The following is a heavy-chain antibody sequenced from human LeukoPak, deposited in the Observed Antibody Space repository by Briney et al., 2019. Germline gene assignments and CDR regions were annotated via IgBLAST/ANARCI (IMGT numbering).Heavy chain of an antibody. CDR1: GFTFSSYD. J-gene: IGHJ6*02. CDR2: ISSNGGST. CDR3: ARDYSLWGPYGMDV. D-gene: IGHD7-27*01. Sequence: GGSLRLSCAGSGFTFSSYDMHWVRQAPGKGLEYVSAISSNGGSTFYANSVKGRFTVSRDNSKNTLYLQMGSLRAEDMAVYYCARDYSLWGPYGMDVWGQGTTVTVSS. V-gene: IGHV3-64*01.